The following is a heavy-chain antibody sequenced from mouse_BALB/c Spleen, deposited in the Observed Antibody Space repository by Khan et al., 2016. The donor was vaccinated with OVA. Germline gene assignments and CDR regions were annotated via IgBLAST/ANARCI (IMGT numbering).Heavy chain of an antibody. CDR2: ILPGSGRN. J-gene: IGHJ3*01. D-gene: IGHD1-1*01. Sequence: VQLQQSGAELMKPGASVKISCKATGYTFSSYWIEWVKQRPGHGLEWIGEILPGSGRNNYNEKFKGKATFTADTSSNTAYMQLRNLTYADSAVYDCARGNYYGSSSWFGYWGQGTLVTVSA. V-gene: IGHV1-9*01. CDR3: ARGNYYGSSSWFGY. CDR1: GYTFSSYW.